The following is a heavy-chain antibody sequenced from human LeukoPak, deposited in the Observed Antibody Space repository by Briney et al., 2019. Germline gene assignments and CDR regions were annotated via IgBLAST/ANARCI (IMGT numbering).Heavy chain of an antibody. J-gene: IGHJ4*02. CDR2: INHSGST. CDR3: ARGVYDYVWGSYRWRKTYYFDY. Sequence: SETPSLTCAVYGGSFSGYYWSWIRQPPGKGLEWIGEINHSGSTNYNPSLKSRVTISVDTSKNQFSLKLSSVTAADTAVYYCARGVYDYVWGSYRWRKTYYFDYWGQGTLVTVSS. D-gene: IGHD3-16*02. V-gene: IGHV4-34*01. CDR1: GGSFSGYY.